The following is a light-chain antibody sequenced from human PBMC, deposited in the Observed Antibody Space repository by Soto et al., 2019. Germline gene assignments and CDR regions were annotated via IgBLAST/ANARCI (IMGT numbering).Light chain of an antibody. CDR1: SSDVGGYKY. CDR3: SSYTSSSPCV. V-gene: IGLV2-14*01. Sequence: QSALTQPASVSGSPGQSITISCTGTSSDVGGYKYVSWYQQHPGKAPKLMIYEVSNRPSGVSNRFSGSKSGNMASLTISGLQAEEEDDYYCSSYTSSSPCVFGSGTKVTVL. J-gene: IGLJ1*01. CDR2: EVS.